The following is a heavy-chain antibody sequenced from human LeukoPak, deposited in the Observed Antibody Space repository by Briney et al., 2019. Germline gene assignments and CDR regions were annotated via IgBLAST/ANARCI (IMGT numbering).Heavy chain of an antibody. Sequence: SETLSLTCAVYGGSFSGYYWSWIRQPPRKGLEWSGENNNSGSTNYNPSLKRRVTISVDTSKHQFSLKLSSVTAADTAVYYCARGGRRSVITVVVVAAKHWFDPWGQGTLVTVSS. D-gene: IGHD2-15*01. V-gene: IGHV4-34*01. J-gene: IGHJ5*02. CDR2: NNNSGST. CDR3: ARGGRRSVITVVVVAAKHWFDP. CDR1: GGSFSGYY.